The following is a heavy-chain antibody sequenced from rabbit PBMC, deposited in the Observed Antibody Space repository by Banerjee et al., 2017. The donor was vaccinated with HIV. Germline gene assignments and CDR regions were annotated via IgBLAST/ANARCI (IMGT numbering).Heavy chain of an antibody. J-gene: IGHJ4*01. V-gene: IGHV1S45*01. Sequence: QEQLEESGGDLVKPEGSLTLTCTASGFSFSSAYWICWVRQAPGKGLELIACIYTSSGSTCYASWVNGRFTISKTSSTTVTLQMTSLTAADTATYFCASGYSDVYFNLWGPGTLVTVS. CDR1: GFSFSSAYW. D-gene: IGHD1-1*01. CDR3: ASGYSDVYFNL. CDR2: IYTSSGST.